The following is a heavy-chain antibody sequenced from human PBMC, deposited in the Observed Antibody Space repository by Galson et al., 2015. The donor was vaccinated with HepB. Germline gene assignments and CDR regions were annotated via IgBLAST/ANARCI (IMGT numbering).Heavy chain of an antibody. CDR3: ARDGGSSIYGDYVREDWFDP. Sequence: SLRLSCAASGFTFSSYSMNWVRQAPGKGLEWVSYISSSSGTIYYADSVKGRFTISRDNAKNSLYLQMNSLRDEDTAVYYCARDGGSSIYGDYVREDWFDPWGQGTLVTVSS. CDR2: ISSSSGTI. CDR1: GFTFSSYS. D-gene: IGHD4-17*01. J-gene: IGHJ5*02. V-gene: IGHV3-48*02.